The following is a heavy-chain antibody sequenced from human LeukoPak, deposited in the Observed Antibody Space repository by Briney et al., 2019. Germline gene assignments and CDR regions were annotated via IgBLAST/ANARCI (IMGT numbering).Heavy chain of an antibody. V-gene: IGHV3-23*01. CDR1: GFTLSSYT. J-gene: IGHJ6*02. CDR3: ASRLLSAYYYGMDV. Sequence: GGSLRLSCAASGFTLSSYTMSWVRQAPGKGLEWVSGISGSGGSTNYADSVKGRFTISRDNSKNTLYLQMNSLRAEDTAVYYCASRLLSAYYYGMDVWGQGTTVTVSS. D-gene: IGHD2-15*01. CDR2: ISGSGGST.